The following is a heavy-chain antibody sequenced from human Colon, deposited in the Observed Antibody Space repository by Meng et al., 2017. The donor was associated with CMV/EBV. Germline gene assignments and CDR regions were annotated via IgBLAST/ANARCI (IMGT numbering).Heavy chain of an antibody. CDR1: GGSISGSSYY. J-gene: IGHJ4*02. CDR2: IYYSGST. V-gene: IGHV4-39*07. Sequence: LSITCTVSGGSISGSSYYWGWIRQPPGKGLEWIGSIYYSGSTYYNPSLKSRVTISVDTSKNQFSLKLSSVTAADTAVYYCARDADYWGQGTLVTVSS. CDR3: ARDADY.